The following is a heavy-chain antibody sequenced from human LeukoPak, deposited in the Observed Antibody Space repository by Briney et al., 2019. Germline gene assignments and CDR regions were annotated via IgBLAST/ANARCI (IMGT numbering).Heavy chain of an antibody. CDR3: ATGAGCGY. V-gene: IGHV3-7*03. D-gene: IGHD6-19*01. CDR1: GFTFSSYW. Sequence: PGGSLRLSCAASGFTFSSYWMTWVRQAPGKGLEWVANIKQDGSERNYVDSVKGRFTISRDNAKNSLYLQMNTLRDEDTAVYYCATGAGCGYWGQGPLVTVSS. CDR2: IKQDGSER. J-gene: IGHJ4*02.